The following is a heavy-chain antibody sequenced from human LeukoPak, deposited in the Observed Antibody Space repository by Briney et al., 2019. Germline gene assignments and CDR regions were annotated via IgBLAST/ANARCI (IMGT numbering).Heavy chain of an antibody. Sequence: SETLSLTCTVSGGSINSHYWSWIRQPPGKGLEWMGYVYYSGSTNYNPSLKSRVTMSVDTSKNQFSLKLSSVTPADTAVYYCARYRRDNTFFLDFWGQGTLVTVFS. J-gene: IGHJ4*02. V-gene: IGHV4-59*11. CDR2: VYYSGST. D-gene: IGHD2-2*02. CDR1: GGSINSHY. CDR3: ARYRRDNTFFLDF.